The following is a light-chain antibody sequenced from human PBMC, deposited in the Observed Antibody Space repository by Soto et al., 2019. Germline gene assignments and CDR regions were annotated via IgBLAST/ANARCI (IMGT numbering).Light chain of an antibody. Sequence: DIQMTQSPSSVSASVGDRVTITCRASQGISIWLAWYQQKPGKVPKLLIYTGSSLQSGVPSRFSGSGSGTDFTLTISSLQPEDFATYYCQQANSFPLTVGGGTKVEIK. V-gene: IGKV1-12*01. J-gene: IGKJ4*01. CDR1: QGISIW. CDR2: TGS. CDR3: QQANSFPLT.